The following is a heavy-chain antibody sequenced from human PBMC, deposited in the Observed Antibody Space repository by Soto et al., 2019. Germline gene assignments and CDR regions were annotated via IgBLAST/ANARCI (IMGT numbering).Heavy chain of an antibody. CDR2: INHSGST. CDR3: ARGRIAARFGYYYYGMDV. V-gene: IGHV4-34*01. J-gene: IGHJ6*02. Sequence: PSETLSLTCAVYGGSFSGYYWSWMRQPPGKGLEWIGEINHSGSTNYNPSLKSRVTISVDTSKNQFSLKLSSVTAADTAVYYCARGRIAARFGYYYYGMDVWGQGTTVTVSS. CDR1: GGSFSGYY. D-gene: IGHD6-6*01.